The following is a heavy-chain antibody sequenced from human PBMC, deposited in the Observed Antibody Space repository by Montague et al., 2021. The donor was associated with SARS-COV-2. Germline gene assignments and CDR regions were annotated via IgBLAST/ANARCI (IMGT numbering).Heavy chain of an antibody. CDR2: INHSGST. V-gene: IGHV4-34*01. CDR3: ARGPTNNIGMVATRLDY. CDR1: GGSFSGYY. D-gene: IGHD5-12*01. J-gene: IGHJ4*02. Sequence: SETLPLTCNVYGGSFSGYYWNWIRQPPGKGLEWIGEINHSGSTNYNPSLKSRVTISVDTSNNQFSLKLTSVTAADTAVYYCARGPTNNIGMVATRLDYWGQGTLVTVSS.